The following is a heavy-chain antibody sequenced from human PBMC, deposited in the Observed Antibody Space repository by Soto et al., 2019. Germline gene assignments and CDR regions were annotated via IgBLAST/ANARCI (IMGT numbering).Heavy chain of an antibody. Sequence: GGSLRLSCTASGFTFGDYAMSWFRQAPGKGLEWVGFIRSKAYGGTTEYAASVKGRFTISRDDSKSIAYLQMNSLKTEDTAVYYCTGPQRGYSGYGSDGMDVWGQGTTVTVSS. CDR1: GFTFGDYA. J-gene: IGHJ6*02. D-gene: IGHD5-12*01. CDR2: IRSKAYGGTT. V-gene: IGHV3-49*03. CDR3: TGPQRGYSGYGSDGMDV.